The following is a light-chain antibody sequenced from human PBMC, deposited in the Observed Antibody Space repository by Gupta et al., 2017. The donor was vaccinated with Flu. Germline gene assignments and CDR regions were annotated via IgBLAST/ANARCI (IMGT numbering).Light chain of an antibody. CDR2: AAS. V-gene: IGKV3-20*01. Sequence: EVVLTQSTSTLSLSPGERATLSCRASQSVTSNYVAWYQQKPGQAPRLLIYAASSRATAIPDRFTGGGSVSDFTLTISRLEPEDFAVYYCQQYGISPSTFGQGTKVEIK. CDR1: QSVTSNY. CDR3: QQYGISPST. J-gene: IGKJ1*01.